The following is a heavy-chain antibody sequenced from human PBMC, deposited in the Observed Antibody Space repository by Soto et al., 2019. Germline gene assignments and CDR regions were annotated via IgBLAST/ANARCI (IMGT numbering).Heavy chain of an antibody. J-gene: IGHJ6*02. CDR3: ARDRARASSSWLYYYYYGMDV. CDR2: ISYDGSNK. CDR1: GFTFSSYA. D-gene: IGHD6-13*01. V-gene: IGHV3-30-3*01. Sequence: GGSLRLSCAASGFTFSSYAMHWVRQAPGKGLEWVAVISYDGSNKYYADSVKGRFTISRDNSKNTLYLQMNSLRAEDTAVYYCARDRARASSSWLYYYYYGMDVWGQGTTVTVSS.